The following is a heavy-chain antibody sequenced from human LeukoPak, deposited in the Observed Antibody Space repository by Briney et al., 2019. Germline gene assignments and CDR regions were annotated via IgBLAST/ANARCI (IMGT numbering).Heavy chain of an antibody. D-gene: IGHD1-26*01. J-gene: IGHJ4*02. CDR1: GFTFSSYA. CDR2: ISGSGGST. V-gene: IGHV3-23*01. Sequence: PGGSLRLSCAASGFTFSSYAMSWVRQAPGKGLEWVSGISGSGGSTYYVDSVKGRFTISRDNSKNTLYLQMNSLRAEDTAVYYCARSPEWELYFDYWGQGTLVTVSS. CDR3: ARSPEWELYFDY.